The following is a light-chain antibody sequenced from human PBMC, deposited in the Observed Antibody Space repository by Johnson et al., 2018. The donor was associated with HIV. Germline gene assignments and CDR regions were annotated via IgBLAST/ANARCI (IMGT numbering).Light chain of an antibody. V-gene: IGLV1-51*01. CDR2: DNN. Sequence: HSVLTQPPSVSAAPGQKVTISCSGSSSNIGNNYVSWYQQFPGTAPKLLIYDNNKRPSGIPDRFSGSKSGTSASLGITGLQTGDEADYYCGTWDISLSAGVFGTGTKGTVL. CDR3: GTWDISLSAGV. CDR1: SSNIGNNY. J-gene: IGLJ1*01.